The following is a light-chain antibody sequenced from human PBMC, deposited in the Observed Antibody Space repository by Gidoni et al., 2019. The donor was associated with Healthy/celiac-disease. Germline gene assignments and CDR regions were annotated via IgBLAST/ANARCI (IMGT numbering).Light chain of an antibody. CDR2: GAT. CDR3: QQYGSSLRT. CDR1: QSVSISY. J-gene: IGKJ4*01. Sequence: ELVLTQSPGTLSLSPGERATLSCRASQSVSISYLAWYQQKPGQAPRLLIYGATSIPDFTLTISRLEPEDFAVYYCQQYGSSLRTFGGGTKVEIK. V-gene: IGKV3-20*01.